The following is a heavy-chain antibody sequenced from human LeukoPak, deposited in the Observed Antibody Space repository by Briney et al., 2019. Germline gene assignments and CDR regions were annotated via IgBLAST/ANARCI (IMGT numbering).Heavy chain of an antibody. CDR2: INWNGGST. V-gene: IGHV3-20*04. CDR1: GFTFGGYG. D-gene: IGHD6-19*01. J-gene: IGHJ4*02. Sequence: GGSLRLSCAASGFTFGGYGMSWVRQAPGKGLEWVSGINWNGGSTGYADSVKGRFTISRDNAKNSLYLQINSLRSEDTALYYCARLNSSGWKRNFDCWGQATLVTVAS. CDR3: ARLNSSGWKRNFDC.